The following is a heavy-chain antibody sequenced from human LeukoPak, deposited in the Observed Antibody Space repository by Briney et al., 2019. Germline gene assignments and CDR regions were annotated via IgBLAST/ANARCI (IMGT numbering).Heavy chain of an antibody. D-gene: IGHD5-12*01. CDR3: ARVRNSGFRYVDS. Sequence: ASVKVSCKAYGYTFMHYYIHWVRQAPGQGLEWVGWISAYNGNTNYAQKLQGRVTMTTDTSTSTAYMDLRSLRSDDTAVYYCARVRNSGFRYVDSWGRGTLVTVSS. V-gene: IGHV1-18*04. J-gene: IGHJ4*02. CDR2: ISAYNGNT. CDR1: GYTFMHYY.